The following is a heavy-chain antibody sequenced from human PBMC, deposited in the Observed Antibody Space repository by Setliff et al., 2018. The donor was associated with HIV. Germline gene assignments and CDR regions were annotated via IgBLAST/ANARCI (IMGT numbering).Heavy chain of an antibody. CDR3: ARTEEWWRPFDY. D-gene: IGHD2-8*01. J-gene: IGHJ4*02. V-gene: IGHV3-66*02. CDR1: GFTVSTNY. Sequence: GESLKISCAASGFTVSTNYKSWVRQAPGKGLEWVSIIYTGGSTYYADSVKGRFTISRDNSKNTLNLQMNSLRAEDTAVYYCARTEEWWRPFDYWGQGTLVTVSS. CDR2: IYTGGST.